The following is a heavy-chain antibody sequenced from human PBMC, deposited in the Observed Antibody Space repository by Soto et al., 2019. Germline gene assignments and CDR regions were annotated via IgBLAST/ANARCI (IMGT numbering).Heavy chain of an antibody. D-gene: IGHD2-8*01. CDR2: ISTYNGDT. CDR1: CYTSTSYG. V-gene: IGHV1-18*04. J-gene: IGHJ4*02. CDR3: ARGAVVNGVCSTLTDY. Sequence: GASVKGSWSASCYTSTSYGISWVRQSPEQGLEWMGLISTYNGDTSYAQKLQGRVTMTTDTSTSTAYMELRSLRSDDTPVYYCARGAVVNGVCSTLTDYWRQGTLVTVSS.